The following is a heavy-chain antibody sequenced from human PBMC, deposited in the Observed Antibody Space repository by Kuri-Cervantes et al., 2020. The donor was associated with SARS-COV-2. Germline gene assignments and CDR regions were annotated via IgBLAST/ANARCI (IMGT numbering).Heavy chain of an antibody. CDR1: GFTFSSYA. J-gene: IGHJ4*02. V-gene: IGHV3-30-3*01. D-gene: IGHD5-18*01. CDR3: VIVDTAMVGLGDY. Sequence: GGSLRLSCAASGFTFSSYAMHWVRQAPGKGLEWVAVISYDGSNKYYADSVKGRSTISRDNSKNTLYLQMNSLRAEDTAVYYCVIVDTAMVGLGDYWGQGTLVTVSS. CDR2: ISYDGSNK.